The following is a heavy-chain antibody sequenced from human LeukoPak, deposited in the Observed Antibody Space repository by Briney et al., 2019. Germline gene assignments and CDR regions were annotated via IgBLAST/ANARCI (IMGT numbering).Heavy chain of an antibody. CDR2: VYNIGRP. Sequence: KPSETLSLTCTVSGGSINTYYWSWIRQPPGKGLQYIGYVYNIGRPNYNPSLKSRVSVSGDASKNQFSLKLSSVTAADTAVYYCARERPISRDFDYWGQGILVTVSS. V-gene: IGHV4-59*01. J-gene: IGHJ4*02. CDR1: GGSINTYY. CDR3: ARERPISRDFDY.